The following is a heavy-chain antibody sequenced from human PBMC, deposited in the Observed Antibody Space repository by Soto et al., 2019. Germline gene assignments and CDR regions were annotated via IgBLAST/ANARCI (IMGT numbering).Heavy chain of an antibody. V-gene: IGHV3-66*01. J-gene: IGHJ6*03. D-gene: IGHD5-12*01. CDR3: ARVDRDDYYFYYYYMDV. CDR2: LFSGGKP. Sequence: GGSLRLSCAASGFTVSSNYMSWVRQSPGKGLEWVSVLFSGGKPYYADSGKGRLSTSRDNTEKKLYLQMNSLRAEDTAVYYCARVDRDDYYFYYYYMDVWGKGTTVTVSS. CDR1: GFTVSSNY.